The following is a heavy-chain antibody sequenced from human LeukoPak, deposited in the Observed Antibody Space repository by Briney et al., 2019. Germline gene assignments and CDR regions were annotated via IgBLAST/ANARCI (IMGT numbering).Heavy chain of an antibody. Sequence: GGSLRLSCAASGFTLSSYWMHWVRQAPEKGLEWVSRINSDGSNTSYADSVKGRFTISRDNSQNTLYLQMNSLRAEDTAVYYCTKDPNGDYVGAFDPWGQGTLVTVSS. CDR2: INSDGSNT. J-gene: IGHJ5*02. D-gene: IGHD4-17*01. CDR1: GFTLSSYW. V-gene: IGHV3-74*01. CDR3: TKDPNGDYVGAFDP.